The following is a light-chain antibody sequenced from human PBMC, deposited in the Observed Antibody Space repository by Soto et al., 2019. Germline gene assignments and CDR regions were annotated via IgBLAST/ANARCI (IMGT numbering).Light chain of an antibody. Sequence: QAVVTQPPSASGTPGQWVTISCSGSTSDIGSNKVNWYWQLPGTAPKLLLFNNESRPSGGAGRVSGSKSGTSAALSISGLQSDYEADYYCSAWKDSRNRPVFGAGTKVTVL. CDR3: SAWKDSRNRPV. J-gene: IGLJ2*01. CDR1: TSDIGSNK. CDR2: NNE. V-gene: IGLV1-44*01.